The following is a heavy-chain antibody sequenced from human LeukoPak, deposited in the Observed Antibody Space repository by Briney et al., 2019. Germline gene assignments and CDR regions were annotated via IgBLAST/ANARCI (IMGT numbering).Heavy chain of an antibody. CDR2: IYSDGSST. J-gene: IGHJ4*02. Sequence: GGSLRLSCAASGFTFSSYWMHWVRQAPGEGLVRVSSIYSDGSSTRYADSVKGRFTISRDNAKNTLYLQMNSLRAEDTAVYYCARGQTTNFDSWGQGTLVTVSS. CDR1: GFTFSSYW. CDR3: ARGQTTNFDS. V-gene: IGHV3-74*01. D-gene: IGHD1-7*01.